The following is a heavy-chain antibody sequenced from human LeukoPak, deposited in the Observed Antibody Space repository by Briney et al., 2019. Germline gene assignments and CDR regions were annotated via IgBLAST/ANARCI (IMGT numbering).Heavy chain of an antibody. CDR2: ISSSRSYI. D-gene: IGHD3-9*01. J-gene: IGHJ4*02. CDR1: GFTFSSYS. V-gene: IGHV3-21*04. Sequence: GGSLRLSCAASGFTFSSYSMNWVRQAPGKGLEWVSSISSSRSYIYYADSVKGRFTISRDNAKNSLYLQMNSLRAEDTAVYYCATFDWLLSGFDYWGQGTLVTVSS. CDR3: ATFDWLLSGFDY.